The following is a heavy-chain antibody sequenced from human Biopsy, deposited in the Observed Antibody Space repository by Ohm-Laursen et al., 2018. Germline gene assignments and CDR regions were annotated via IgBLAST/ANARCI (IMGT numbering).Heavy chain of an antibody. CDR3: ARVFCTSTTCYGLLDN. Sequence: SSVKVSCKTSGYTFTSYEINWVRQAPGQGLEWMGWISPYNDKTSYPPKLQDRVTMTADTSTNTAHMELRSLRSDDTAVYYCARVFCTSTTCYGLLDNWGQGTVVTVSS. D-gene: IGHD2/OR15-2a*01. J-gene: IGHJ4*02. V-gene: IGHV1-18*01. CDR1: GYTFTSYE. CDR2: ISPYNDKT.